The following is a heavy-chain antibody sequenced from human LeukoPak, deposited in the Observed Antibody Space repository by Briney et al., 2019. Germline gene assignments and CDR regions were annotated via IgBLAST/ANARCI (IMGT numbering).Heavy chain of an antibody. J-gene: IGHJ6*03. D-gene: IGHD3-9*01. CDR3: ARGIRYYDILTGHVKGHDNSYYYYMDV. V-gene: IGHV1-69*13. Sequence: SVKVSCKASGGTCNSYAISWVRQAPAQGLEWMGGIIPMFETANYAQKFQGRVTITADEFTTTVYMELSSLGSEDTAVYYCARGIRYYDILTGHVKGHDNSYYYYMDVWGQGTAVTISS. CDR2: IIPMFETA. CDR1: GGTCNSYA.